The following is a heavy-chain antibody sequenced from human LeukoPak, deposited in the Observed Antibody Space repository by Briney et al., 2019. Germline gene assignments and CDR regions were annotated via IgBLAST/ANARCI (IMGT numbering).Heavy chain of an antibody. CDR1: RFTFSSYS. CDR2: ISSSGSTI. V-gene: IGHV3-48*04. D-gene: IGHD6-19*01. Sequence: GGSLRLSCAASRFTFSSYSMNWVRQAPGKGLEWVSSISSSGSTIYYADSVKGRFTISRDNAKNSLYLQMNSLRAEDTAVYYCARLSSGWYYFDYWGQGTLVTVSS. CDR3: ARLSSGWYYFDY. J-gene: IGHJ4*02.